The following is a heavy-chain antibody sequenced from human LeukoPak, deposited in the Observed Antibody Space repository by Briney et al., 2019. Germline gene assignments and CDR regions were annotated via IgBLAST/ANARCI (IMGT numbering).Heavy chain of an antibody. CDR3: ARGRPGEGVDV. J-gene: IGHJ6*02. D-gene: IGHD4-17*01. V-gene: IGHV3-11*01. CDR2: ISNSGRTI. Sequence: GGSLRLSCAASGLTFSDYYMSWIRLAPGKGLEWVSYISNSGRTIYYIDSVKGRSTVSRDNAKNSLHLQMSSLRAEDTAVYYCARGRPGEGVDVWGLGTTVTVSS. CDR1: GLTFSDYY.